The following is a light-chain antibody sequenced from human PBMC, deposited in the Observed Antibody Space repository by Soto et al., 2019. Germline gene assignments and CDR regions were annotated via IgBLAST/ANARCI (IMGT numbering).Light chain of an antibody. V-gene: IGKV4-1*01. CDR3: QQYYSTPWT. J-gene: IGKJ1*01. CDR2: WAS. CDR1: QSVLYSSNNNNY. Sequence: DIVMTQSPGSLAVSLGERATINCKSSQSVLYSSNNNNYLAWYQQKPGQPPKLLIYWASTRESGVPDRFSGSGSGTDFTLTISSLQAEDVAVYYCQQYYSTPWTFGQGTKVEIK.